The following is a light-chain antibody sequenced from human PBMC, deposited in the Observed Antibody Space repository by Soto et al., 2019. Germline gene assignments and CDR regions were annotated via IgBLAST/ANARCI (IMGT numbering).Light chain of an antibody. CDR2: LGS. J-gene: IGKJ2*01. Sequence: DIVMTQSPLSLPVTPGEPASISCRSSQSLLHRNGYNYLDWNLQKPGQSPQLLINLGSNGASGVPDRFSGSGAGTDFTLKISRVEAEDVWVYYCMQALQTPLTFGQGTKLEIK. CDR3: MQALQTPLT. CDR1: QSLLHRNGYNY. V-gene: IGKV2-28*01.